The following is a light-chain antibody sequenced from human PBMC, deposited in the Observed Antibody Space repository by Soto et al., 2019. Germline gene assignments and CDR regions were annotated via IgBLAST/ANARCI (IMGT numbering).Light chain of an antibody. CDR1: QGISNY. CDR2: TAS. Sequence: DIQLTQSPSFLSASVGDRVTITCRASQGISNYLDWYHQKPGKAPKLLIHTASTLQSGVPSRFSGSGSGTEFTLTISRLQPEDFATYYCQQRHSYPITFGQGTRLETK. CDR3: QQRHSYPIT. V-gene: IGKV1-9*01. J-gene: IGKJ5*01.